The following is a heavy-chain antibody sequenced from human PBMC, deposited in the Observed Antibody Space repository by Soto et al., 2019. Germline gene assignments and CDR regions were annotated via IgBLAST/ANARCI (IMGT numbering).Heavy chain of an antibody. J-gene: IGHJ4*02. V-gene: IGHV3-23*01. CDR3: ANLLRHRIAAAGTPLDY. D-gene: IGHD6-13*01. Sequence: GGSLRLSCAASGFTFSSYAMSWVRQAPGKGLEWVSAISGSGGSTYYADSVKGRFTISRDNSKNTLYLQMNSLRAEDTAVYYCANLLRHRIAAAGTPLDYWGQGTLVTVSS. CDR2: ISGSGGST. CDR1: GFTFSSYA.